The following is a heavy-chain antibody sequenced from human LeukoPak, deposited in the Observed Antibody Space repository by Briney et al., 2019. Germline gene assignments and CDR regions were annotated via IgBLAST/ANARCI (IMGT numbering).Heavy chain of an antibody. Sequence: GGSLRLSCAASGFRFSSYAMSWVRQAPGKGLEWVSAISGSGVSTYYADSVKGRFAVSRDNSKNTLYLQMSSLRAEDTAVYYCAKDERNWNYNLASQTYDWGQGTLVTVSS. CDR3: AKDERNWNYNLASQTYD. J-gene: IGHJ4*02. CDR1: GFRFSSYA. CDR2: ISGSGVST. D-gene: IGHD1-7*01. V-gene: IGHV3-23*01.